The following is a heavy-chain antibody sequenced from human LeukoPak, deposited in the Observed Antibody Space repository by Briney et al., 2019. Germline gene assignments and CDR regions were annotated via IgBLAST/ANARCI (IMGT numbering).Heavy chain of an antibody. V-gene: IGHV3-49*04. CDR1: GFTFGDYA. Sequence: GGSLRLSCTASGFTFGDYAMSWVRQAPGKGLEWVGFIRSKAYGGTTEYAASVKGRFTISRDDSKSIAYLQMNSLKTEDTAVYYCTREAITMVRGVISQNETDYWGQGTLVTVSS. CDR3: TREAITMVRGVISQNETDY. J-gene: IGHJ4*02. CDR2: IRSKAYGGTT. D-gene: IGHD3-10*01.